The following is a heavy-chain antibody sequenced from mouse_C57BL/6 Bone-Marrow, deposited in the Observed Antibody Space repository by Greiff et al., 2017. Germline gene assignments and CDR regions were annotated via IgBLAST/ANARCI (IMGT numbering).Heavy chain of an antibody. V-gene: IGHV1-15*01. Sequence: QVQLQQPGAELVKPGASVTLSCKASGYTFTDYEMHWVKQTPVHGLEWIGAIDPETGGTAYNQKFKGKAILTADKSSSTAYMELRSLTSEDSAVYYCQLGGFDYWGQGTTLTVSS. CDR1: GYTFTDYE. J-gene: IGHJ2*01. D-gene: IGHD4-1*02. CDR2: IDPETGGT. CDR3: QLGGFDY.